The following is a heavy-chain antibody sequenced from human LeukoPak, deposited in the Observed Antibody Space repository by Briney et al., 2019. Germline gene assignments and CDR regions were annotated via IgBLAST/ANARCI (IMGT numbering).Heavy chain of an antibody. CDR3: ARDKGLPQAFDI. J-gene: IGHJ3*02. CDR1: GGSISSFY. D-gene: IGHD5/OR15-5a*01. CDR2: ISYSETT. Sequence: SETLSLTCTVSGGSISSFYWSWIQQPPGKGLEYIGYISYSETTSYNPSLKSRVTISVDTSKNQFSLKLTSVTAADTAVYYCARDKGLPQAFDIWGQGTMVTVSS. V-gene: IGHV4-59*01.